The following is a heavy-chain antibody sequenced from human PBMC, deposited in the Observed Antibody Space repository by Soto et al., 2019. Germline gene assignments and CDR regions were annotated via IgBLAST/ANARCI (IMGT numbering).Heavy chain of an antibody. Sequence: GESLKISCTGFGYTFTTFWISWVRQMPGRGLEWMGRLDPRDSYTNYSPSFQGHVTLSVDKSVSTAFLQWGSLKASDTAIYYCPRLYCSSSTCDSWFDPWGQGTLVTVSS. J-gene: IGHJ5*02. CDR2: LDPRDSYT. CDR1: GYTFTTFW. V-gene: IGHV5-10-1*01. CDR3: PRLYCSSSTCDSWFDP. D-gene: IGHD2-2*01.